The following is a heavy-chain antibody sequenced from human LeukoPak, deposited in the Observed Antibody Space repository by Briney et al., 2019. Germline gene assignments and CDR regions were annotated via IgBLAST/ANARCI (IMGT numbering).Heavy chain of an antibody. Sequence: GGSLRLSCAASGFTVSSNYMSWVRQAPGKGLEWVSVIYSGGSTYYADSVKGRFTISRDNSKNTLYLQMNSLRAEDTAVYYCASGGVYSYGPYYFDYWGQGTLVTVSS. V-gene: IGHV3-53*01. J-gene: IGHJ4*02. CDR1: GFTVSSNY. CDR2: IYSGGST. CDR3: ASGGVYSYGPYYFDY. D-gene: IGHD5-18*01.